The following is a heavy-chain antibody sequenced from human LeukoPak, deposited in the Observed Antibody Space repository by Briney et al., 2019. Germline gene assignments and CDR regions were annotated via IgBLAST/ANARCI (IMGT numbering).Heavy chain of an antibody. CDR3: ARDRKITIFGVRNWFDP. D-gene: IGHD3-3*01. CDR2: INPSGGST. CDR1: GYTFTSYY. J-gene: IGHJ5*02. Sequence: ASVKVSCKASGYTFTSYYMHWVRQAPGQGLEWVGIINPSGGSTSYAQKFQGRVTMTRDTSTSTVYMELSSLRSEDTAVYYCARDRKITIFGVRNWFDPWGQGTLVTVSS. V-gene: IGHV1-46*01.